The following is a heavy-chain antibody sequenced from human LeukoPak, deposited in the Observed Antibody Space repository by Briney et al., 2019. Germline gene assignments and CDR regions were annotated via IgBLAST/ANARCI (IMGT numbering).Heavy chain of an antibody. CDR1: GGSFSGYY. J-gene: IGHJ4*02. Sequence: PSETLSLTCAVYGGSFSGYYWSWIRQPPGKGLEWIGEINHSGSTNYNPSLKSRVTISVDTSKNQFSLKLSSATDADTAVYYCGRRGNDFLTVYYKWGFDYGGQGTLVTVSS. V-gene: IGHV4-34*01. CDR3: GRRGNDFLTVYYKWGFDY. CDR2: INHSGST. D-gene: IGHD3-9*01.